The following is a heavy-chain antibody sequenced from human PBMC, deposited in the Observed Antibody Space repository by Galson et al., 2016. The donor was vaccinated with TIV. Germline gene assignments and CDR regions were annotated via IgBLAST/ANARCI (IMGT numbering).Heavy chain of an antibody. Sequence: PALVKPPQTLTLTCTFSGFSLGTSGMCVSWVRQPPGKALEWLARIDWDDDKYYSTSLKTRLTISKDTSKNKVVLMVTDVDPMDTATYFCARTRSAAAGGLDFWGQGTLVTVSS. CDR1: GFSLGTSGMC. D-gene: IGHD6-13*01. J-gene: IGHJ4*02. V-gene: IGHV2-70*11. CDR2: IDWDDDK. CDR3: ARTRSAAAGGLDF.